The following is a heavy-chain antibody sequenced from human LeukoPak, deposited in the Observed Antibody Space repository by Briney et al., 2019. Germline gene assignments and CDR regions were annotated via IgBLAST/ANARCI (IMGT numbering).Heavy chain of an antibody. J-gene: IGHJ4*02. V-gene: IGHV3-7*01. D-gene: IGHD5-12*01. Sequence: GGSLRLSCAASGFTFRSYWMSWVRQAPGKGLEWVANINQGGSVQYYMDSVKGRFTISRDDAKNSLYVQMTSLRDEDTAVYCARVEYSGWNLEYWGQGTLVTVSS. CDR3: ARVEYSGWNLEY. CDR1: GFTFRSYW. CDR2: INQGGSVQ.